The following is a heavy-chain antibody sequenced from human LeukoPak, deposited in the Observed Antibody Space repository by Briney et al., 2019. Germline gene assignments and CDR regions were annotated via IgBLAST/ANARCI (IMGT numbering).Heavy chain of an antibody. CDR3: ARGGYAPPLGDAFDI. CDR2: ISHDGSNK. CDR1: GFTFSSYA. J-gene: IGHJ3*02. V-gene: IGHV3-30-3*01. D-gene: IGHD2-15*01. Sequence: PGRSLRLSCAASGFTFSSYAMHWVRQAPGKGLEWVAVISHDGSNKYYADSVKGRFTISRDNSKNTLYLQMNSLRAEDTAVYYCARGGYAPPLGDAFDIWGQGTMVTVSS.